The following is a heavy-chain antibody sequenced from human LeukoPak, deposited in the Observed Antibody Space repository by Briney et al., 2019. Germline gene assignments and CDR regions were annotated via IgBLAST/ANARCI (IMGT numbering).Heavy chain of an antibody. CDR2: FDPEDGET. D-gene: IGHD3-10*01. CDR3: ATGPACAVRGVTYYYNMHV. Sequence: ASVKVSCKVSGYTLTELSMHWVRQAPGKGLEWMGGFDPEDGETIYAQKFQGRVTMTEDTSTDTAYMELSSLRCEHTAVYYCATGPACAVRGVTYYYNMHVWGKGSTAIVSS. J-gene: IGHJ6*03. CDR1: GYTLTELS. V-gene: IGHV1-24*01.